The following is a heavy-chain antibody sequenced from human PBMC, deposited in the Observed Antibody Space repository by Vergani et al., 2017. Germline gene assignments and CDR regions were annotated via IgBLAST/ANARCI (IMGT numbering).Heavy chain of an antibody. CDR1: GYTLTELS. Sequence: QVQLVQSGAEVKKPGASVKVSCKVSGYTLTELSMHWVRQAPGKGLEWMGGFDPEDGETIYAQKFQGRVTMNEDTSTDTAYMELSSLRSEDTAVYYCATSMIGELLYLYWFDPWGQGTLVTVSS. V-gene: IGHV1-24*01. D-gene: IGHD3-10*02. CDR3: ATSMIGELLYLYWFDP. CDR2: FDPEDGET. J-gene: IGHJ5*02.